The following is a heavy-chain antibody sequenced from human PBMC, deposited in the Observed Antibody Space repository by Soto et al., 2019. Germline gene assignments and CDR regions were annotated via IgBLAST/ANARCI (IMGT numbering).Heavy chain of an antibody. V-gene: IGHV4-34*01. CDR3: ARVTVTTYYYNYGMDV. Sequence: SETLSLTCAVYGGSFSGYYWSWIRQPPGKGLEWIGEINHSGSTNYNPSLKSRVTISVDTSKNQFSLKLSSVTAADTAVYYCARVTVTTYYYNYGMDVWGQGTTVTVS. D-gene: IGHD4-4*01. J-gene: IGHJ6*02. CDR1: GGSFSGYY. CDR2: INHSGST.